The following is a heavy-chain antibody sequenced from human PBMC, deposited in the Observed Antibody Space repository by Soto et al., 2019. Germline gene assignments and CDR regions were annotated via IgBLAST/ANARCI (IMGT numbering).Heavy chain of an antibody. CDR3: ARELLFYDSDGFSWDDAFDI. D-gene: IGHD3-22*01. J-gene: IGHJ3*02. CDR1: GGSLSSSAYS. CDR2: IYQSGST. V-gene: IGHV4-30-2*01. Sequence: SETLSLTCAVSGGSLSSSAYSWSWIRQPPGKGLEWIGFIYQSGSTYYNPSLRSRVTMSLDRPKNQFSLKLSSVTAADTAVYYCARELLFYDSDGFSWDDAFDIWGQGTMVTVSS.